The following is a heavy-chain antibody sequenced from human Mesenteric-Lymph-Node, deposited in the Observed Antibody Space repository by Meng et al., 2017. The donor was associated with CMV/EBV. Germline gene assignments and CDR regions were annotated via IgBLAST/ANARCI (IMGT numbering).Heavy chain of an antibody. D-gene: IGHD5-18*01. Sequence: LTCPVYGGSFSGYYWSWIRHPPRTGLEWIGAINHSGSTNYNPSLKSRVTISVDTSKNQFSLKLSSVTAADTAVYHCARRYSYGLCDYWGQGTLVTVSS. CDR3: ARRYSYGLCDY. J-gene: IGHJ4*02. CDR2: INHSGST. CDR1: GGSFSGYY. V-gene: IGHV4-34*01.